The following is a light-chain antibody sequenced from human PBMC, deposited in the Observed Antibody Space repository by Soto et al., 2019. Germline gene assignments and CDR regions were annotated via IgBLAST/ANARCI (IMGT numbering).Light chain of an antibody. Sequence: EIVLTQSPGTLSLAPGERATLSCRASQTVFSSYLAWYQQKPGQAPRLLIYDASTRATGIPDRFSGSGSGTDFTLTIRRLEPEDFAVYYCQQYGTSLSITFGQGTRRE. J-gene: IGKJ5*01. V-gene: IGKV3-20*01. CDR1: QTVFSSY. CDR3: QQYGTSLSIT. CDR2: DAS.